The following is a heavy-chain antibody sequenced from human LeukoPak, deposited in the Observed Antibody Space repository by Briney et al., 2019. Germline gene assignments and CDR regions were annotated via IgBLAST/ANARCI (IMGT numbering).Heavy chain of an antibody. D-gene: IGHD3-22*01. Sequence: APVKVSCKASGFTFTSSAMQWVRQARGQRLEWMGWMNPNSGNTGYAQKFQGRATMTRNTSISTAYMELSSLRSEDTAVYYCARMSYYDSSGDNWFDPWGQGTLVTVSS. V-gene: IGHV1-8*02. CDR2: MNPNSGNT. CDR1: GFTFTSSA. CDR3: ARMSYYDSSGDNWFDP. J-gene: IGHJ5*02.